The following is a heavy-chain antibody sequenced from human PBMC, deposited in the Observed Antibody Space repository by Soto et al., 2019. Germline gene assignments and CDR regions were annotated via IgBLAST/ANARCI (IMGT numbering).Heavy chain of an antibody. D-gene: IGHD3-3*01. CDR2: ISYDGSNK. V-gene: IGHV3-30-3*01. J-gene: IGHJ4*02. Sequence: QVQLVESGGGVVQPGRSLRLSCAASGFTFSSYAMHWVRQAPGKGLEWVAVISYDGSNKYYADSVKGRFSISRDNSKNTLYLQMNSLIAEDTAVYYCAREEYYDFWSGYYFSQKRKNYFDSWGQGTLVTVSS. CDR3: AREEYYDFWSGYYFSQKRKNYFDS. CDR1: GFTFSSYA.